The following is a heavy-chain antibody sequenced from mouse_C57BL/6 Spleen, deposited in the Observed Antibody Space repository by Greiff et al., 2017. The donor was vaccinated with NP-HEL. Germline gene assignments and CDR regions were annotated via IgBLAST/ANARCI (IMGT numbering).Heavy chain of an antibody. Sequence: EVQLQQSGAELVRPGASVKLSCTASGFNIKDYYMHWVKQRPEQGLEWIGRIDPEDGDTEYDPKFQGKATMTADTSSNTAYLQLSSLTSEDTAVYYCTTFYDGYLAWFAYWGQGTLVTVSA. J-gene: IGHJ3*01. CDR2: IDPEDGDT. V-gene: IGHV14-1*01. CDR3: TTFYDGYLAWFAY. CDR1: GFNIKDYY. D-gene: IGHD2-3*01.